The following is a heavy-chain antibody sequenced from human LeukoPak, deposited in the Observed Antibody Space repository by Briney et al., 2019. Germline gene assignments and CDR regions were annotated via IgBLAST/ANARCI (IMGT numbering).Heavy chain of an antibody. J-gene: IGHJ5*02. CDR3: ARGAVAGQGNWFDP. CDR1: GFTFSNYD. Sequence: GGSLRLSCAAPGFTFSNYDMHWVRQATGEGLEWVSAIGIAGDTYYPGSVKGRFTISRENAKNSLYLQMNSLRAGDTAVYYCARGAVAGQGNWFDPWGQGTLVTVSS. D-gene: IGHD6-19*01. CDR2: IGIAGDT. V-gene: IGHV3-13*01.